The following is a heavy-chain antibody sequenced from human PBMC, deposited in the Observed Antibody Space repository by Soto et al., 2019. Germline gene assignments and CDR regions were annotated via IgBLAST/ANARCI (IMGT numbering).Heavy chain of an antibody. D-gene: IGHD4-17*01. CDR1: GFTFSSYA. CDR2: ISGSGSNP. CDR3: AKPASMTIRHGFDH. V-gene: IGHV3-23*01. J-gene: IGHJ4*02. Sequence: EVQVLESGGGLVQPGGSLRLSCAASGFTFSSYAMSWVRQAPGQGLEWVSAISGSGSNPYYADSVKGRFTISRDNSKNTLYLRMNSLRAEDTALYYCAKPASMTIRHGFDHWGQGTLVTVSS.